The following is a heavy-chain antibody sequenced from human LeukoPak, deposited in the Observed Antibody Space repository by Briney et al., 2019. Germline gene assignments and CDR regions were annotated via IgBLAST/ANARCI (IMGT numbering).Heavy chain of an antibody. V-gene: IGHV4-39*01. D-gene: IGHD6-6*01. CDR2: IYYSGST. J-gene: IGHJ4*02. CDR3: ATSFEYSSSAASY. Sequence: PSETLSLTCTVSGGSISSSSYYWGWIRQPPGKGLEWIGSIYYSGSTYYSPSLKSRGTISVDTSKNQCSLKLSSVTTADTAVYYCATSFEYSSSAASYWGQGTLVTVSS. CDR1: GGSISSSSYY.